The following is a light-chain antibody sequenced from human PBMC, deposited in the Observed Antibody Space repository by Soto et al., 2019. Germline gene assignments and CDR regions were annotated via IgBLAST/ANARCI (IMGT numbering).Light chain of an antibody. CDR2: DVA. CDR1: SSDIGSYNY. V-gene: IGLV2-14*03. CDR3: SSYTNTLGV. J-gene: IGLJ3*02. Sequence: QSALTQPASVSGSPGQSITISCTGTSSDIGSYNYVSWYQQHPGKAPKLIIYDVASRPSGVSDRFSGSKSVNTASLTISGLQAEDEADYYCSSYTNTLGVFGGGTQLTVL.